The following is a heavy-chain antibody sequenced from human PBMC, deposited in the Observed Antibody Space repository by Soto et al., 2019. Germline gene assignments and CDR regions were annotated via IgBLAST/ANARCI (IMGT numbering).Heavy chain of an antibody. V-gene: IGHV3-23*01. J-gene: IGHJ4*02. CDR1: GFTFSSYA. D-gene: IGHD1-7*01. CDR3: AKDRSNWNSDKNARPY. Sequence: GGSLRLSCAASGFTFSSYAMSWVRQAPGKGLEWVSAISGSGGSTYYADSVKGRFTISRDNSKNTLYLQMNSLRAEDTAVYYCAKDRSNWNSDKNARPYWGQGTLVTVSS. CDR2: ISGSGGST.